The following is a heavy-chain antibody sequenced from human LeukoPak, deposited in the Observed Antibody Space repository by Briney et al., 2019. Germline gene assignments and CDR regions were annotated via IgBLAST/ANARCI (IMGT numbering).Heavy chain of an antibody. CDR2: IIPIFGTA. J-gene: IGHJ4*02. Sequence: GSSVKVSCKASGGTFSSYAISWERQAPGQGLEWMGGIIPIFGTANYAQKFQGRVTITADESTSTAYMELSSLRSEDTAVYYCARAVYYDSSGFGNLDYWGQGTLVTVSS. CDR1: GGTFSSYA. V-gene: IGHV1-69*01. CDR3: ARAVYYDSSGFGNLDY. D-gene: IGHD3-22*01.